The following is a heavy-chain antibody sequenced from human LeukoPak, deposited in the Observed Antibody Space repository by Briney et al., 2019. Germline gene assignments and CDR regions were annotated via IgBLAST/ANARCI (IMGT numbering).Heavy chain of an antibody. CDR3: AKANDYGGNSFFDY. V-gene: IGHV3-9*01. J-gene: IGHJ4*02. CDR1: GFTFDDYA. D-gene: IGHD4-23*01. CDR2: ISRNSGSI. Sequence: SLRLSCAASGFTFDDYAMHWVRQAPGKGLEWVSGISRNSGSIGYADSVKGRFTISRDNAKNSLYLQMNSLRAEDTALYYCAKANDYGGNSFFDYWGQGTLVTVSS.